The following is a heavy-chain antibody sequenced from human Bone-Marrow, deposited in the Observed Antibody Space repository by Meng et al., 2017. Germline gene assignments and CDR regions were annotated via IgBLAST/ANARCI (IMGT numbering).Heavy chain of an antibody. CDR1: GGSISSYY. D-gene: IGHD3-22*01. CDR3: ARFGGHYYDSSGYYKHY. CDR2: IYYSGST. J-gene: IGHJ4*02. V-gene: IGHV4-59*01. Sequence: QVRLQESGPGLVKRSEPLSLTCTVSGGSISSYYWSWIRQPPGKGLEWIGYIYYSGSTNYNPSLKSRVTISVDTSKNQFSLKLSSVTAADTAVYYCARFGGHYYDSSGYYKHYWGQGTLVTVSS.